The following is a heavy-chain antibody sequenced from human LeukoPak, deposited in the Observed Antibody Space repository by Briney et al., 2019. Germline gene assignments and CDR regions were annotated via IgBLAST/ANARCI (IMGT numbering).Heavy chain of an antibody. Sequence: PGGSLRLSCAASGFTFSSYAMSWVRQAPGKGLEWVSAISGSGGSTYYADSVKGRFTISRDNSKSTLYLQMNSLRAEDTAVYYCAKQRMVRGVIRIVGYFDYWGQGTLVTVSS. V-gene: IGHV3-23*01. CDR3: AKQRMVRGVIRIVGYFDY. J-gene: IGHJ4*02. D-gene: IGHD3-10*01. CDR1: GFTFSSYA. CDR2: ISGSGGST.